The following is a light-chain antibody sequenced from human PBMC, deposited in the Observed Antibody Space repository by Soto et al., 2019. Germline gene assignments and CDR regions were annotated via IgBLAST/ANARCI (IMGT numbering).Light chain of an antibody. J-gene: IGKJ1*01. Sequence: EIGLTQSPGTLSLSPGERATLSCRASQSVSSSYLAWYQQKPGQAPRLLIYGASSRATGLPDRFSGSGSGTDFPLTSSRLEAEDFAVYYCQQYGSSRTFGQGTKVEIK. V-gene: IGKV3-20*01. CDR1: QSVSSSY. CDR3: QQYGSSRT. CDR2: GAS.